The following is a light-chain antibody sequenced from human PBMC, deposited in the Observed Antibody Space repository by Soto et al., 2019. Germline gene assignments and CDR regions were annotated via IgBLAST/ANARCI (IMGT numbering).Light chain of an antibody. Sequence: ENVLTHSPDTLSLSPCEGATLSASASQSVTSDCLAWYRQRPGQAPRLLIYGASTRATGTPDRISGSGSGTDFTLTISRLEPEDFAVYYCQQCGSSRRTFGQGTKVDIK. CDR1: QSVTSDC. J-gene: IGKJ1*01. V-gene: IGKV3-20*01. CDR2: GAS. CDR3: QQCGSSRRT.